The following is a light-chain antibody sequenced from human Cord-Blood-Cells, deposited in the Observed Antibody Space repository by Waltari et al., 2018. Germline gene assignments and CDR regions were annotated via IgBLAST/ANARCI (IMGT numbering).Light chain of an antibody. CDR2: LGS. J-gene: IGKJ1*01. CDR1: QSLLHSNGYHY. CDR3: IQALQTTWT. Sequence: DIVMTQSPLSLPVTPGEPASISCRSSQSLLHSNGYHYLDWYLQKPGQSPQLLSYLGSHPGRGAPDRFRRRGSGTDVTLQISSAEAEEVGVAYSIQALQTTWTASQGSKVVLK. V-gene: IGKV2-28*01.